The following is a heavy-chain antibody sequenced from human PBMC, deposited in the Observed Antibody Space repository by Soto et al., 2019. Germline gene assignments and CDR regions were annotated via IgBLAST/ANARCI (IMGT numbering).Heavy chain of an antibody. CDR2: IYYSGST. CDR3: ARDPSMTTDHWFDP. D-gene: IGHD4-17*01. CDR1: GGSISSGGYY. Sequence: SETLSLTCTVSGGSISSGGYYWSWIRQHPGKGLEWIGYIYYSGSTYYNPSLKSRVTISVDTSKNQFSLKLSSVTAADTAVYYCARDPSMTTDHWFDPWGQGTLVTVSS. J-gene: IGHJ5*02. V-gene: IGHV4-31*03.